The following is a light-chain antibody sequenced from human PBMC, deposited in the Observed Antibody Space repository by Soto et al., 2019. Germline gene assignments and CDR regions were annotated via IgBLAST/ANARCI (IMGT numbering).Light chain of an antibody. CDR2: VAS. CDR3: QQYNNWPLT. CDR1: QSVGSN. V-gene: IGKV3-15*01. J-gene: IGKJ4*01. Sequence: EIVMTQSPATLSVSQGERATLSCRASQSVGSNLAWYQQKPGQAPRLLIYVASTRATGLPARFSGSGSGTEFALTISSLQSEDFAVYYCQQYNNWPLTFGGGTKVEIK.